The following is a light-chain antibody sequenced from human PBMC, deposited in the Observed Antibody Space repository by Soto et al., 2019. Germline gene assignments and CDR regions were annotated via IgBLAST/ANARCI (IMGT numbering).Light chain of an antibody. CDR2: DVS. J-gene: IGLJ1*01. CDR3: CSYADNYSYV. V-gene: IGLV2-11*01. Sequence: QSVLTQPRSVSGSPGQSVTISCTGTSSDVGGYNYVSWYQQHPGKAPKLMIFDVSKRPSGVPDRFSGSKSANTASLTISGLQAEDEADYYCCSYADNYSYVFGTGTKVTVL. CDR1: SSDVGGYNY.